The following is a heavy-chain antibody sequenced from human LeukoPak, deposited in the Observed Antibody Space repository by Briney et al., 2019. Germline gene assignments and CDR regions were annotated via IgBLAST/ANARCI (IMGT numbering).Heavy chain of an antibody. CDR3: ARELLERGLY. Sequence: SETLSLTCTVSGGSISSSSYYWGWIRQPPGKGLEWIGSIYYSGSTYYNPSLKSRVTISVDTSKNQFSLKLSSVAAADMAVYYCARELLERGLYWGQGTPVTVSS. CDR1: GGSISSSSYY. CDR2: IYYSGST. V-gene: IGHV4-39*02. D-gene: IGHD1-1*01. J-gene: IGHJ4*02.